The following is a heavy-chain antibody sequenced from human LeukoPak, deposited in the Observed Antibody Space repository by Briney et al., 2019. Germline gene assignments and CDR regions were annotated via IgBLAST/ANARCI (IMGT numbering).Heavy chain of an antibody. Sequence: SETLSLTCTVSGGSISSSSYYWGWIRQPPGKGLEWIGYIYYSGSTNYNPSLKSRVTISVDTSKNQFSLKLSSVTAADTAVYYCASLYSSSWSGSFDYWGQGTLVTVSS. CDR2: IYYSGST. V-gene: IGHV4-61*05. CDR3: ASLYSSSWSGSFDY. D-gene: IGHD6-13*01. J-gene: IGHJ4*02. CDR1: GGSISSSSYY.